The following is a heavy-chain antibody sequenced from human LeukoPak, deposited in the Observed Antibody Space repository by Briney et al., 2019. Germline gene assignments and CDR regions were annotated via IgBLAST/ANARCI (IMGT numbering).Heavy chain of an antibody. CDR1: GFTVSSNY. J-gene: IGHJ3*01. V-gene: IGHV3-53*05. Sequence: GGSLRLSCAASGFTVSSNYMSWVRQAPGKGLEWVSVIYSGGSTYYADSVKGRISISRDNSKSTLYVQLDSLTSDDTALYYCAKARGSGFQRGDAFDVWGQGTRVTVSS. D-gene: IGHD6-19*01. CDR3: AKARGSGFQRGDAFDV. CDR2: IYSGGST.